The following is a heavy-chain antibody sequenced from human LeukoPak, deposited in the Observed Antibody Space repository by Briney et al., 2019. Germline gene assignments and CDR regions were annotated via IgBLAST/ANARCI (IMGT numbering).Heavy chain of an antibody. CDR2: INHSGST. Sequence: PPETLSLTCAVYGGSFSGYYWSWIRQPPGKGLEWIGEINHSGSTNYNPSLKSRVTISVDTSKNKFSLKLSSVTAADTAVYYCARRWTRRYFDYWGQGTLVTVSS. V-gene: IGHV4-34*01. J-gene: IGHJ4*02. CDR1: GGSFSGYY. D-gene: IGHD4-23*01. CDR3: ARRWTRRYFDY.